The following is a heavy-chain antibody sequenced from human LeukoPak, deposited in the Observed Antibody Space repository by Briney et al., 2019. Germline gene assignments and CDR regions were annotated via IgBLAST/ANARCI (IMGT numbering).Heavy chain of an antibody. Sequence: GGSLRLSCVASGFTFSSYAMSWVRQAPGKGLEWVSGISGSGGITHYADSVKGRFTISRDNSQNTLYVRMNSLRAEDTAVYYCAKDGYYYDSSGSPTYFFDYWGQGTLVTVSS. CDR2: ISGSGGIT. V-gene: IGHV3-23*01. CDR1: GFTFSSYA. CDR3: AKDGYYYDSSGSPTYFFDY. D-gene: IGHD3-22*01. J-gene: IGHJ4*02.